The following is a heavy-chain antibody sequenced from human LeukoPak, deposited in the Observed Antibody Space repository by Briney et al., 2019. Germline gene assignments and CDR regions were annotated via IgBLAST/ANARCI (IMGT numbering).Heavy chain of an antibody. V-gene: IGHV4-39*07. CDR3: ARLRPQQLVLSAKEVNWFDP. J-gene: IGHJ5*02. CDR2: IDHSGST. Sequence: PSETLSLTCTVSGGSISSSSYYWSWIRQPPGKGLEWIGEIDHSGSTNYNPSLKSRVTISVDTSKNQFSLKLSSVTAADTAVYYCARLRPQQLVLSAKEVNWFDPWGQGTLVTVSS. CDR1: GGSISSSSYY. D-gene: IGHD6-13*01.